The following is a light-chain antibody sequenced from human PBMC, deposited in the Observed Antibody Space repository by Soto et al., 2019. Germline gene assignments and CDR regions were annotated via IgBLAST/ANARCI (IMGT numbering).Light chain of an antibody. CDR1: SSDVGRFNY. CDR3: TSYATVSTLYV. J-gene: IGLJ1*01. Sequence: QSVLTQPASGSASPGQAITIFCAGTSSDVGRFNYVSWYQPYPGKAPKLIIYDVVKRPSGISNRFSGSKSGNTASLTISGLQAEDEADYYCTSYATVSTLYVFGTGTKVTVL. CDR2: DVV. V-gene: IGLV2-14*03.